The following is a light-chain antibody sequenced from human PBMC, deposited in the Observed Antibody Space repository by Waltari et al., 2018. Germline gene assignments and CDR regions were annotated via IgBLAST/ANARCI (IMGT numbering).Light chain of an antibody. J-gene: IGLJ2*01. CDR1: SSDVGGDDS. Sequence: QSALTQPASVSGSPGQSITISCTGSSSDVGGDDSVSWYEDHPGQAPKVIIYDVNKRPSAVSDRFSGSKAGHSPSLTISWLQAEDEATFYCSSDSTKDGVIFGGGTKVTVL. CDR3: SSDSTKDGVI. CDR2: DVN. V-gene: IGLV2-14*03.